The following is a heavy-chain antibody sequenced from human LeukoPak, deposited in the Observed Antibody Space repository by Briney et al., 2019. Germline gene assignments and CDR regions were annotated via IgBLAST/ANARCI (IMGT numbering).Heavy chain of an antibody. CDR1: GFTFSTYS. CDR2: ISSSSGTM. Sequence: GGSLRLSCTASGFTFSTYSLSWVRQAPGKGLEWVSYISSSSGTMFYANSVKGRFTISRDNAKNSLYLQMNSLRAEDTAVYYCARDNSGAFSSSWDYYFDYWGQGTLVTVSS. D-gene: IGHD6-13*01. J-gene: IGHJ4*02. CDR3: ARDNSGAFSSSWDYYFDY. V-gene: IGHV3-48*01.